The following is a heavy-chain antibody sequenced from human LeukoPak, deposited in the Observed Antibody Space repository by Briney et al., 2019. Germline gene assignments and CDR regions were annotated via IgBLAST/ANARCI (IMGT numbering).Heavy chain of an antibody. D-gene: IGHD5-24*01. J-gene: IGHJ4*02. V-gene: IGHV4-59*08. Sequence: PSETLSLTCTVSGGSISSYYWSWIRQPPGKGLEWIGYIYYSGSTNYNPSLKSRVTISVDTSKNQFSLKLSSVTAADTAVYYCARLQRDGYNKDDYWGQGTLVTVSS. CDR1: GGSISSYY. CDR2: IYYSGST. CDR3: ARLQRDGYNKDDY.